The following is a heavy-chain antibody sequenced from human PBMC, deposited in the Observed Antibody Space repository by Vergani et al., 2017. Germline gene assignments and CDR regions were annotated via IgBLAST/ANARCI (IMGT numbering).Heavy chain of an antibody. V-gene: IGHV4-39*01. CDR3: ARTKPQTDIPATERVRDAFDI. Sequence: QLQLQESGPGLVKPSETLSLNCTVSGGSISSSSYYWGWIRQHPGKGLEWIGSIYYSGSTYYNPSLQSRVTISVDTSKNQSSLKLSSVTAADTAVDYCARTKPQTDIPATERVRDAFDIWGQGTMVTGSS. CDR2: IYYSGST. J-gene: IGHJ3*02. D-gene: IGHD2-2*01. CDR1: GGSISSSSYY.